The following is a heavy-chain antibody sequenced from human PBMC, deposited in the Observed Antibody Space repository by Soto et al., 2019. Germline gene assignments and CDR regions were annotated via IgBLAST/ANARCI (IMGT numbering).Heavy chain of an antibody. Sequence: SVKVSFKTSGYTFTDYAITWVRQAPGQGLEWMGWTSAYNGDTDYAQKFQGRVTMTTDTSTSTAYMELRSLSSDDTAVYYCAREAGSGSYYPEDFWGQGTLVTVSS. D-gene: IGHD1-26*01. J-gene: IGHJ4*02. CDR1: GYTFTDYA. CDR2: TSAYNGDT. V-gene: IGHV1-18*04. CDR3: AREAGSGSYYPEDF.